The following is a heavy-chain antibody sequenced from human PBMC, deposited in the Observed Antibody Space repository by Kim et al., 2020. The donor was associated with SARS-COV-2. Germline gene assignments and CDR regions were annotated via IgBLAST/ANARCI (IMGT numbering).Heavy chain of an antibody. Sequence: SETLSLTCTVSGGSISSSSYYWGWIRQPPGKGLEWIGSIYYSGSTYYNPSLKSRVTISVDTSKNQFSLKLSSVTAADTAVYYCARDLEKRDGQTSEWDYYYYYGMDVWGQGTTVTVSS. CDR3: ARDLEKRDGQTSEWDYYYYYGMDV. CDR1: GGSISSSSYY. D-gene: IGHD1-26*01. CDR2: IYYSGST. J-gene: IGHJ6*02. V-gene: IGHV4-39*07.